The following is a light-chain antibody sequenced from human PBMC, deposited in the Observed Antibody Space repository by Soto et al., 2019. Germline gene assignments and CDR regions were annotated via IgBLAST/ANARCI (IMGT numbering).Light chain of an antibody. J-gene: IGKJ1*01. Sequence: DIQMTQSPSSLSASVGDRVTITCRASQDISSYLAWYQQKPGKVPKLLIYGTSTLQSGVPSRFSGSGYGTDFTHTISSLQPEDAATYYCQKYDNAPWTFGQGTKVEIK. V-gene: IGKV1-27*01. CDR1: QDISSY. CDR3: QKYDNAPWT. CDR2: GTS.